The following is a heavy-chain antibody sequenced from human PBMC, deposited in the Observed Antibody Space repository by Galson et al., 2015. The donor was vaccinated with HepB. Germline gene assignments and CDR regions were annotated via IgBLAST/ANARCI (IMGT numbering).Heavy chain of an antibody. D-gene: IGHD3-16*01. CDR2: ISWNSGSI. J-gene: IGHJ3*02. CDR3: AKVYYDYVWGSYGGAFDI. V-gene: IGHV3-9*01. CDR1: GFTFDDYA. Sequence: SLRLSCAASGFTFDDYAMHWVRQAPGKGLEWVSGISWNSGSIGYADSVKGRFTISRDNAKNSLYLQMNSLRAEDTALYYCAKVYYDYVWGSYGGAFDIWGQGTMVTVSS.